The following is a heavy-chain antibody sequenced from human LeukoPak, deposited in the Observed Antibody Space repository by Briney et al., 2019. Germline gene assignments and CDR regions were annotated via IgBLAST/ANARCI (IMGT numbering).Heavy chain of an antibody. J-gene: IGHJ4*02. CDR3: ARGRAARPGDY. Sequence: SEPLSLTCTVSGVSISSYYWSWIRQPPGKGLEWIGYIYYSGTTNYNPSPKSRVTISVDTSKNQFSLKLSSVTAADTAVCYCARGRAARPGDYWGQGTLVTVSS. CDR2: IYYSGTT. D-gene: IGHD6-6*01. V-gene: IGHV4-59*01. CDR1: GVSISSYY.